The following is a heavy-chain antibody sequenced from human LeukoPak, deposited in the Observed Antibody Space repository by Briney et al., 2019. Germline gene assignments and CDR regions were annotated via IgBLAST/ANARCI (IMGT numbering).Heavy chain of an antibody. J-gene: IGHJ4*02. Sequence: PGGSLRLSCAASGFTSSDNYMSWIRQAPGKGLEWVSYISSSSNTIYYADSVKGRFTISRDNAKNSLYLQMNSLRAEDTAVYYCASTNLSGDYYVSGSYYNVWFGYWGQGTLVTVSS. CDR2: ISSSSNTI. CDR1: GFTSSDNY. CDR3: ASTNLSGDYYVSGSYYNVWFGY. D-gene: IGHD3-10*01. V-gene: IGHV3-11*04.